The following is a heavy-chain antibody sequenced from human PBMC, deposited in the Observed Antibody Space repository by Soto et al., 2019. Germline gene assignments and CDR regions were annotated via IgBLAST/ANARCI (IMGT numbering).Heavy chain of an antibody. CDR1: GSSFSSGGLY. J-gene: IGHJ3*02. CDR2: IYYSGST. CDR3: ARDVLVTAIRPGAFDI. V-gene: IGHV4-31*03. D-gene: IGHD2-21*02. Sequence: SDTLSLTCSVSGSSFSSGGLYCTWIPQLQGKGLEWIGNIYYSGSTYYSPSLKGRVTISIDTSNNQVSLKLSSVTAADTAVYYCARDVLVTAIRPGAFDIWGQGTMVT.